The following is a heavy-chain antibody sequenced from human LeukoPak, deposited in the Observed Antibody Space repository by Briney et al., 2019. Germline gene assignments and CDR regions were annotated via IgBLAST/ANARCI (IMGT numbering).Heavy chain of an antibody. D-gene: IGHD2-2*01. CDR1: GFTFSSYN. V-gene: IGHV3-21*01. J-gene: IGHJ4*02. Sequence: PGGSLRLSCAASGFTFSSYNMNWVRQAPGKGLEWVSSITSGSSYIYYADSVKGRFTISRDNAKNSLYLQMNSLRAEDTAVYYCARGQLLSPLNFDYWGQGTLVTVSS. CDR2: ITSGSSYI. CDR3: ARGQLLSPLNFDY.